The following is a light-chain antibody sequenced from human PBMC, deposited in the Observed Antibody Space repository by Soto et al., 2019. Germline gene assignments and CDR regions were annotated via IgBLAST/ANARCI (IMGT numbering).Light chain of an antibody. J-gene: IGKJ3*01. CDR1: ENVYINS. CDR2: GAA. V-gene: IGKV3-20*01. Sequence: EIVLTQSQGTMSLSPGEGATLSCRASENVYINSLAWYQKKPGQPTRLLIYGAATRASALTDRFSGSGSGADFTLTITGLEPEDFAVYYCQQYGTSPLAFGPVSRVD. CDR3: QQYGTSPLA.